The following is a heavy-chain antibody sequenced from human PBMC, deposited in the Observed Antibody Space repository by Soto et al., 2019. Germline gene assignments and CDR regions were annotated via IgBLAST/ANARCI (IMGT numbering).Heavy chain of an antibody. CDR1: GGSISSGGYS. V-gene: IGHV4-30-2*01. J-gene: IGHJ4*02. CDR2: MYHSGST. Sequence: SETLSLTCAVSGGSISSGGYSWSWIRQPPGKGLEWIGYMYHSGSTYYNPSLKSRVTISIDRSKNQFSLKLSSATAADTAVYYCARVTDYWGKGILVTVYS. CDR3: ARVTDY.